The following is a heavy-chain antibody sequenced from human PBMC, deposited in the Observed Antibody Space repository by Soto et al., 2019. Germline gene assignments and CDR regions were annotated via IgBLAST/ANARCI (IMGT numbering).Heavy chain of an antibody. D-gene: IGHD3-10*01. V-gene: IGHV3-23*01. CDR1: GFSFSNYA. CDR3: ARGSKDSYPGSRIFDF. CDR2: ISAGGSNT. Sequence: HPGGSLRLSCAASGFSFSNYAMNWVRQAPGKGLEWVSAISAGGSNTNYADSVRGRFTISRDNSKETLYLQMSSLRADDSAVYLCARGSKDSYPGSRIFDFWGRGTLVTVSS. J-gene: IGHJ4*02.